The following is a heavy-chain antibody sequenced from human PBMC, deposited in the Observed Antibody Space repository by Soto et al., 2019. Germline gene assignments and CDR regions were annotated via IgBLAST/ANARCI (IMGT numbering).Heavy chain of an antibody. Sequence: TLSLTCAVYGGSFSGYYWSWIRQPPGKGLEWIGEINHSGSTNYNPSLKSRVTISVDTSKNQFSLKLSSVTAADTAVYYCARGYSYGVEDDAFDIWGQGTMVTVSS. J-gene: IGHJ3*02. CDR1: GGSFSGYY. CDR2: INHSGST. V-gene: IGHV4-34*01. CDR3: ARGYSYGVEDDAFDI. D-gene: IGHD5-18*01.